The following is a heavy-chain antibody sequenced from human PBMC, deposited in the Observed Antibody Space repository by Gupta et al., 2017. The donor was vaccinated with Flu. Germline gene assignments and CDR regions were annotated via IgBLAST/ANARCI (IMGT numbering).Heavy chain of an antibody. D-gene: IGHD3-3*01. CDR3: AKDWRWNYNNFGMNV. CDR1: GFSFSNYG. Sequence: QEQVVESGGGVVQPGRALRLSCAPVGFSFSNYGMHCVRQAPGKGLEWVAGISHDGSNYYHADSVKGRFTISRDNSKNTLYLQMTSLKTEDTAIYYCAKDWRWNYNNFGMNVWGQGTTVTVSS. V-gene: IGHV3-30*18. CDR2: ISHDGSNY. J-gene: IGHJ6*02.